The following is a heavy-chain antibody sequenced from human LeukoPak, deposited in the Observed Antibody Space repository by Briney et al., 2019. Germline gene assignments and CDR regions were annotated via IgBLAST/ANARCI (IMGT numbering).Heavy chain of an antibody. V-gene: IGHV3-7*04. CDR1: GFKFSNYG. J-gene: IGHJ6*02. CDR2: IKQDGSEK. Sequence: GGSLRLSCAASGFKFSNYGMFWVRQAPGKGLEWVANIKQDGSEKYYVDSVKGRFTISRDNAKNSLYLQMNSLRAEDTAVYYCARDQVRYFDWLLSFYYGMDVWGQGTTVTVSS. D-gene: IGHD3-9*01. CDR3: ARDQVRYFDWLLSFYYGMDV.